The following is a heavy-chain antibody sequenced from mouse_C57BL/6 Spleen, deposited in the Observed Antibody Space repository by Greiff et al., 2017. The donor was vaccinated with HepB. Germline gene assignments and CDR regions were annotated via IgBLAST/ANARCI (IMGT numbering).Heavy chain of an antibody. CDR2: IRSKSNNYAT. J-gene: IGHJ4*01. V-gene: IGHV10-1*01. Sequence: EVQLVESGGGLVQPKGSLKLSCAASGFSFNTYAMNWVRQAPGKGLEWVARIRSKSNNYATYYADSVKDRFTISRDDSESMLYLQMNNLKTEDTAMYYCVRHDYLFGYAMDYWGQGTSVTVSS. CDR1: GFSFNTYA. CDR3: VRHDYLFGYAMDY. D-gene: IGHD2-4*01.